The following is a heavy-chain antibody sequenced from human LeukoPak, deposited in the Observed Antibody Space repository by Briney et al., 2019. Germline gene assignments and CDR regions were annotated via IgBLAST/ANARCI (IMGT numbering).Heavy chain of an antibody. V-gene: IGHV4-39*01. D-gene: IGHD2-2*03. CDR2: IYYSGNT. CDR3: ARGAGFCSSTSCSDAFDI. CDR1: GVAISSSGDY. Sequence: SETLSLTCTVSGVAISSSGDYWRWIRQPPGKGLEWIGSIYYSGNTYYNPSLKSRVTISVDTSKNQFSLKLSSVTAADTAVYYCARGAGFCSSTSCSDAFDIWGQGTMVTVSS. J-gene: IGHJ3*02.